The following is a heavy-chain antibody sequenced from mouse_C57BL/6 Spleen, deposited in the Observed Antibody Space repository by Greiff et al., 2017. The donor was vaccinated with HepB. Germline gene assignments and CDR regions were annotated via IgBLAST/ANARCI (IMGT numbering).Heavy chain of an antibody. J-gene: IGHJ1*03. CDR3: ARVYGSSYWYFDV. CDR1: GFTFSSYA. CDR2: ISDGGSYT. D-gene: IGHD1-1*01. V-gene: IGHV5-4*03. Sequence: EVKVEESGGGLAKPGGSLKLSCAASGFTFSSYAMSWVRQTPEKRLEWVATISDGGSYTYYPDNVKGRSTISIDNAKNNLYLQMSHLKSEDTAMYYCARVYGSSYWYFDVWGTGTTVTVSS.